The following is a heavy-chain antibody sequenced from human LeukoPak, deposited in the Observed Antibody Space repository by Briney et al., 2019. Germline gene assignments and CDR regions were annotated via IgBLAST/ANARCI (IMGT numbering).Heavy chain of an antibody. CDR2: INSDGSST. CDR1: GFTFSSYA. D-gene: IGHD6-6*01. J-gene: IGHJ4*02. V-gene: IGHV3-74*01. CDR3: ATDRSSIAARPH. Sequence: GGSLRLSCAASGFTFSSYAMSWVRQAPGKGLVWVSRINSDGSSTNYADSVKGRFTISRDNAKNTLYLQMNSLRAEDTAVYYCATDRSSIAARPHWGQGTLVTVSS.